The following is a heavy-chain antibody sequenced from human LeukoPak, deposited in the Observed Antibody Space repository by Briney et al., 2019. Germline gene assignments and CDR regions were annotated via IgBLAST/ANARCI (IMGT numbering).Heavy chain of an antibody. CDR1: GVSISSGGYY. Sequence: SETLSLTCTVSGVSISSGGYYWSWLRQHPGKGLEWIGYIYYSGSTYYNPSLKSRVTISVDTSKNQFSLKLSSVTAADTAVYYCARDVSRRDGYRYFDYWGQGTLVTVSS. V-gene: IGHV4-31*03. CDR2: IYYSGST. J-gene: IGHJ4*02. CDR3: ARDVSRRDGYRYFDY. D-gene: IGHD5-24*01.